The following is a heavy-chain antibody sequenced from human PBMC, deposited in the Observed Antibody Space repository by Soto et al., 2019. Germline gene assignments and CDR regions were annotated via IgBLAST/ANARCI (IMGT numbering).Heavy chain of an antibody. V-gene: IGHV4-4*02. CDR1: GGSISSSNW. Sequence: QVQLQESGPGLVKPSGTLSLTCAVSGGSISSSNWWSWVRQPPGKGLEWIVEIYHSGSTTYNPSRKSRVTISVDKSKNQFSLKLSSVTAADTAVYYCARDSGSYAYYYGIDVWGQGTTVTGSS. J-gene: IGHJ6*02. CDR2: IYHSGST. D-gene: IGHD1-26*01. CDR3: ARDSGSYAYYYGIDV.